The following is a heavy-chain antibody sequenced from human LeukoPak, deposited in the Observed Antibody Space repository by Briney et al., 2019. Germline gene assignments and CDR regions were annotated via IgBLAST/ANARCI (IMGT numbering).Heavy chain of an antibody. J-gene: IGHJ5*02. CDR2: INHSGST. CDR1: GGSFSGYY. D-gene: IGHD3-9*01. Sequence: SETLSLTCAVYGGSFSGYYWSWIRQPPGKGLEWIGEINHSGSTNYNPSLKSRVTISVDTSKNQFSLKLSSVTAADTAVYYCARDRHSYDILTGYFLGWFDPWGQGTLVTVSS. CDR3: ARDRHSYDILTGYFLGWFDP. V-gene: IGHV4-34*01.